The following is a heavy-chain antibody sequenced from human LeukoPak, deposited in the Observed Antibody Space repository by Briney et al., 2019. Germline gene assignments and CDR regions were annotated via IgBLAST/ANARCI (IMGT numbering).Heavy chain of an antibody. J-gene: IGHJ4*02. Sequence: PSETLSLTCAVSGGSISSSNWWSWVRQPPGKGLEWIGEIYHSGSTNYNPSLKSRVTISVDKSKNQFSLKLSSVTAADTAVYYCARRGYSSGWYRFDYWGQGTLVTVSS. CDR2: IYHSGST. CDR3: ARRGYSSGWYRFDY. CDR1: GGSISSSNW. V-gene: IGHV4-4*02. D-gene: IGHD6-19*01.